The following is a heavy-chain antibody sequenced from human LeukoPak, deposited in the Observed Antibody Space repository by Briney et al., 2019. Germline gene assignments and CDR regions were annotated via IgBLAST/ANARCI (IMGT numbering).Heavy chain of an antibody. CDR3: ATVRRGFGESSKYYSYYYMDV. J-gene: IGHJ6*03. D-gene: IGHD3-10*01. Sequence: SETLSLTFTVSGGSISSSSYYWGWIRQPPRKGLEWIGSIYYSGSTYYNPSLKSRVTISVDTSKNQFSLNLSSVTAADTAVYYCATVRRGFGESSKYYSYYYMDVWGKGTTVTISS. CDR2: IYYSGST. CDR1: GGSISSSSYY. V-gene: IGHV4-39*01.